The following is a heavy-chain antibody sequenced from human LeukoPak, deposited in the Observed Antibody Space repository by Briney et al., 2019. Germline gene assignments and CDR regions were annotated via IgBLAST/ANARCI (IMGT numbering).Heavy chain of an antibody. Sequence: GGSLRLSCAASGFTFSSYWMSWVRQAPGKGLEWVANIKQDGSEKYYVDSVKGRFTISRDNAKNSLYLQMNSLRAEDTAVYYCARDDLYYYDSSGYSGFDYWGQGTLVTVSS. CDR2: IKQDGSEK. CDR3: ARDDLYYYDSSGYSGFDY. CDR1: GFTFSSYW. J-gene: IGHJ4*02. D-gene: IGHD3-22*01. V-gene: IGHV3-7*01.